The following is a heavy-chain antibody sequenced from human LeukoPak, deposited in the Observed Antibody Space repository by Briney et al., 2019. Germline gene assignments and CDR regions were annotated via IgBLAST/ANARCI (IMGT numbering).Heavy chain of an antibody. Sequence: GGSLRLSCAASGFSFSSYAMHWVRQAPGKGLEYVSAISSNGIVTYYANSVKGRFIISRDNSKNTLYLQMGSLRPEDMAVYYCARQLAAAGRGWFDPWGQGTLVTVSS. CDR1: GFSFSSYA. J-gene: IGHJ5*02. D-gene: IGHD6-13*01. CDR2: ISSNGIVT. CDR3: ARQLAAAGRGWFDP. V-gene: IGHV3-64*01.